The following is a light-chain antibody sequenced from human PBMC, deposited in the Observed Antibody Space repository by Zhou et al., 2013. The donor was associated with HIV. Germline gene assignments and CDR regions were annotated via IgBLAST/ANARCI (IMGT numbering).Light chain of an antibody. CDR2: QAS. J-gene: IGKJ2*01. CDR3: MQSTQPRT. V-gene: IGKV1-5*03. CDR1: QNIRHW. Sequence: DIQMTQSPSTLSASVGDRVTIACRASQNIRHWLAWYQQKPGKAPKLLIYQASHLDSGVPSRFSGSGSGTDFTLEISRVETEDVGVYYCMQSTQPRTFGQGTRLEIK.